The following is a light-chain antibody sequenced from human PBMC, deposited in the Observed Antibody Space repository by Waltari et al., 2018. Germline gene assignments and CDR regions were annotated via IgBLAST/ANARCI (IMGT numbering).Light chain of an antibody. J-gene: IGLJ1*01. CDR2: DGT. Sequence: QSVLTQPASVSESPGQPITLPCTGTSSDVGAFNHVPWYPQQPGKAPNPLIYDGTIRPPGVPDRFAGTKSGHTASLTITGLQVDDEADYYCSSDTTSGSYVFASGTKVTVL. V-gene: IGLV2-14*03. CDR1: SSDVGAFNH. CDR3: SSDTTSGSYV.